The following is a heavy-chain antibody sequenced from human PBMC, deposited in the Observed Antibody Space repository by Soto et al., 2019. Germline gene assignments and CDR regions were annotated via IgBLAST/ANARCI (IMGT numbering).Heavy chain of an antibody. CDR3: ARGGGSPDY. CDR1: GGSTSSGGYS. V-gene: IGHV4-30-2*01. Sequence: SETLSLTCAVSGGSTSSGGYSWSWIRQPPGKGLEWIGYIYHSGSTYYNPSLKSRVTISVDRSKNQFSLKLSSVTAADTAVYYCARGGGSPDYWGQGTLVTSPQ. CDR2: IYHSGST. J-gene: IGHJ4*02. D-gene: IGHD2-15*01.